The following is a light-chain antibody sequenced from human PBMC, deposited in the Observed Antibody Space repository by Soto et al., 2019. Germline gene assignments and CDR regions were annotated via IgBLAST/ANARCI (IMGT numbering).Light chain of an antibody. J-gene: IGKJ3*01. CDR1: QSLSRN. Sequence: EILMTQSPATLSVSPGERATLSCRASQSLSRNVAWYQQKPGQAPRLLIYGASTRASGVPARFSGSGSGTECTLTISSLQSEDFALYYCQHYNDWPPAFTFGPGTKVDL. CDR2: GAS. V-gene: IGKV3-15*01. CDR3: QHYNDWPPAFT.